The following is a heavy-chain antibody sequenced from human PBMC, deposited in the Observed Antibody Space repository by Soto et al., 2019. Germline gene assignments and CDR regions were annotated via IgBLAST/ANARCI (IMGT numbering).Heavy chain of an antibody. D-gene: IGHD3-22*01. Sequence: QVQLVESGGGVVQTGRSLRLSCAASGFTFSSYGMHWVRQAPGKGLEWVAVIWYDGSNKYYADSVKGRFTISRDNSKNTLYLQMNSPRAEDTAVYYCARGQFDDSSGGFDYWGQGTLVTVSS. CDR2: IWYDGSNK. CDR3: ARGQFDDSSGGFDY. V-gene: IGHV3-33*01. J-gene: IGHJ4*02. CDR1: GFTFSSYG.